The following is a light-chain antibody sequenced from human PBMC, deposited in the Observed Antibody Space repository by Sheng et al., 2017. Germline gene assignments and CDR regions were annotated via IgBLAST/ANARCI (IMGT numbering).Light chain of an antibody. CDR2: AAF. CDR1: QDIKNY. CDR3: QQYNHVPLT. Sequence: DIQMTQSPASLSASVGDRVTITCQASQDIKNYLNWYHQKPGQAPKLLIYAAFNLQIGVPSRFSGSGSGTDFTFTISSLQPEDVGTYYCQQYNHVPLTFGGGSKVEIK. J-gene: IGKJ4*01. V-gene: IGKV1-33*01.